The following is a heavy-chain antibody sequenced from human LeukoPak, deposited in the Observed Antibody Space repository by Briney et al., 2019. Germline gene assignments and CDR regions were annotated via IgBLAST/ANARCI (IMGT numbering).Heavy chain of an antibody. J-gene: IGHJ3*01. CDR3: ARDLTSDAFDV. Sequence: ASVKVSCKASGYTFIGYYMHWMRQAPGQGLEWLGWINPNNGATNYPQTFQGRVTITRDTSISTAHMELSSLTSDDTAMFYCARDLTSDAFDVWGQGTMITVSS. V-gene: IGHV1-2*02. CDR2: INPNNGAT. CDR1: GYTFIGYY.